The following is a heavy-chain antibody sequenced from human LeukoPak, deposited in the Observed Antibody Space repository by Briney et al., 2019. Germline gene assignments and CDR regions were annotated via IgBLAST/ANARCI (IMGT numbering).Heavy chain of an antibody. CDR3: ARDQLDTAMVTYMDV. V-gene: IGHV3-64*01. CDR1: GLTFSSYA. D-gene: IGHD5-18*01. Sequence: PGGSLRLSCAASGLTFSSYAMHWVRQAPGKGLEYVSAISSNGGSTYYANSVKGRFTISRDNSKNTLYLQMGSLRAEDMAVYHCARDQLDTAMVTYMDVWGKGTTVTISS. CDR2: ISSNGGST. J-gene: IGHJ6*03.